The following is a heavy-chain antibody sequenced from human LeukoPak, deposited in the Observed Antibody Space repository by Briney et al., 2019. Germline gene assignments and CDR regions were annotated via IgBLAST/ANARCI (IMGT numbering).Heavy chain of an antibody. J-gene: IGHJ4*02. CDR1: GFTFSSYW. CDR2: INSDGSST. Sequence: TGGSLRLSCAASGFTFSSYWMHRVRQAPGKGLVWVSRINSDGSSTSYADSVKGRFTISRDNAKNTLYLQMNSLRAEDTAVYYCASGYCSGGSCYSPKDYWGQGTLVTVSS. D-gene: IGHD2-15*01. V-gene: IGHV3-74*01. CDR3: ASGYCSGGSCYSPKDY.